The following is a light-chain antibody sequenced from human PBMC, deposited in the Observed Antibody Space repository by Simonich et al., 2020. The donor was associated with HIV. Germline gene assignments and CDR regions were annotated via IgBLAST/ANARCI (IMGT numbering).Light chain of an antibody. CDR1: QSFRTY. J-gene: IGKJ4*01. CDR2: DAS. V-gene: IGKV3-11*01. CDR3: QQRSNWPST. Sequence: EIVLTQSPATLSLSPGERATLSCRATQSFRTYLAWYQQRPGQAPRLLIYDASNRATGIPARFSGSGSGTDFTLTISSLEPEDFAVYYCQQRSNWPSTFGGGTKVEIK.